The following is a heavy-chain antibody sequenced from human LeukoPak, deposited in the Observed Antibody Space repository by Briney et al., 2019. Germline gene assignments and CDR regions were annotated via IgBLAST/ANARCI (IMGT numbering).Heavy chain of an antibody. D-gene: IGHD3-10*01. CDR2: FDPEDGET. CDR1: GYTLTELS. CDR3: ATDHRPSMVRGVPTDY. Sequence: ASVKVSCKVSGYTLTELSMHWVRQAPGKGLEWMGGFDPEDGETIYAQKFQGRVTMTEDTSTDTAYMELSSLRSEGTAVYYCATDHRPSMVRGVPTDYWGQGTLVTVSS. J-gene: IGHJ4*02. V-gene: IGHV1-24*01.